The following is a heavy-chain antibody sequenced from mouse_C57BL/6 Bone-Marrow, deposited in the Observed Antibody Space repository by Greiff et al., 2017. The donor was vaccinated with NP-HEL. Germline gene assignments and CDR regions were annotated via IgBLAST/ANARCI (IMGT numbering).Heavy chain of an antibody. V-gene: IGHV1-81*01. Sequence: VQLQQSGAELARPGASVKLSCKASGYTFTSYGISWVKQRTGQGLEWIGEIYPRSGNTYYNEKFKGKATLTADKSSSTAYMDLRSLTSEDSAVYFCARRGAVGGFAYWGQGTLVTVSA. CDR3: ARRGAVGGFAY. CDR1: GYTFTSYG. J-gene: IGHJ3*01. CDR2: IYPRSGNT. D-gene: IGHD6-1*01.